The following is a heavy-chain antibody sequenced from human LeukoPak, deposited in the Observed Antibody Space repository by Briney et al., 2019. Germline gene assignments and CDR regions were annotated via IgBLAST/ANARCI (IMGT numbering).Heavy chain of an antibody. V-gene: IGHV1-8*03. CDR1: GFTFSSYD. CDR3: ARGRQRKFPILPNY. Sequence: GSVKICCKASGFTFSSYDMNWVRQATGQGLELLGWMNRNSGNTGYAHKLQGRVTITRNNSISTAYMQLSSLRTEDTAVYYCARGRQRKFPILPNYWGQGTLVTVSS. J-gene: IGHJ4*02. D-gene: IGHD2-21*01. CDR2: MNRNSGNT.